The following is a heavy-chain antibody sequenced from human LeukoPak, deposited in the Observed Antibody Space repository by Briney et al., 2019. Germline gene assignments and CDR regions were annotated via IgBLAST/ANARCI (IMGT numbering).Heavy chain of an antibody. CDR2: IDWDDDK. Sequence: SGPALVKPTQTLTLTCTFSGFSLSTSGMRVSWIRQPPGKALEWLARIDWDDDKFYSTSLKTRLTISKDTSKNQVVLTMTNMDPVDTAPYYCARTRGYSYGPDFDYWGQGTLVTVSS. V-gene: IGHV2-70*04. D-gene: IGHD5-18*01. CDR3: ARTRGYSYGPDFDY. CDR1: GFSLSTSGMR. J-gene: IGHJ4*02.